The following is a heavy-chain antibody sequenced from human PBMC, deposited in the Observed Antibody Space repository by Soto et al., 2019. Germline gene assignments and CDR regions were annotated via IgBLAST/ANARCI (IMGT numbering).Heavy chain of an antibody. CDR1: GFTFSSYA. Sequence: EVQLLESGGGLVQHGGSLRLSCAASGFTFSSYAMSWVRQAPGKGLEWVSAISGSGGSTYYADSVKGRFTISRDNSKNTLYLQMNSRRAEDTAVYYCAKDGRGITGTTAPDYWGQGTLVTVSS. CDR2: ISGSGGST. J-gene: IGHJ4*02. V-gene: IGHV3-23*01. CDR3: AKDGRGITGTTAPDY. D-gene: IGHD1-20*01.